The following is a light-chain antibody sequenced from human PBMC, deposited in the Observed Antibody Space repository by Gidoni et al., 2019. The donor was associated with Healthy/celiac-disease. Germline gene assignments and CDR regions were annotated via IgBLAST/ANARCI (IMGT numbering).Light chain of an antibody. Sequence: EIVLTQSPATLSLSPGERATLSCRASQSVSSYLAWYQQKPGQAPRLLIYDASNRATGIPARFSGSGSGTDFTLTISSLETEDFAVYYCQQRSNWPQLTFGGXTKVEIK. J-gene: IGKJ4*01. CDR1: QSVSSY. V-gene: IGKV3-11*01. CDR3: QQRSNWPQLT. CDR2: DAS.